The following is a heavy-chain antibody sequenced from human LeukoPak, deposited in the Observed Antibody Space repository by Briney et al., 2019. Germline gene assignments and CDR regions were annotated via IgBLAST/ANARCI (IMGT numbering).Heavy chain of an antibody. Sequence: ASVKVSCKASGCTFYSYGISWVRQAPGQGLEWMGWINPYNGHTNYGQKFQAGVTMTTDTSTSTAYLELRSLRFDDTAVYYCGRGGRAIDYWGQGTLVTVSS. CDR1: GCTFYSYG. CDR2: INPYNGHT. CDR3: GRGGRAIDY. J-gene: IGHJ4*02. D-gene: IGHD3-10*01. V-gene: IGHV1-18*01.